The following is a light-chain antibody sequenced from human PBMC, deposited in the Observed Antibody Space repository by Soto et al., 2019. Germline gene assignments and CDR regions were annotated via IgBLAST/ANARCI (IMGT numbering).Light chain of an antibody. CDR2: DVS. V-gene: IGLV2-14*01. CDR3: SSYTSSSTGDV. J-gene: IGLJ1*01. CDR1: SSDVGGYNY. Sequence: QSALTQPASVSGSPGQSITISCTGTSSDVGGYNYVSWYQQHPGKAPKLMIYDVSNRPSGVSNRFSGSKSGNTASLPISGLQAEDEADYYCSSYTSSSTGDVFGTGTKLTVL.